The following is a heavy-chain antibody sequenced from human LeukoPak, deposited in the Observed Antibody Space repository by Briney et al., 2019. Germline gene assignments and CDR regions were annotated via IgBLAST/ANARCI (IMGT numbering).Heavy chain of an antibody. D-gene: IGHD2/OR15-2a*01. V-gene: IGHV3-30*18. Sequence: GGSLRLSCAASGFTFSIYGMHWVRQAPGKGLEWVALLAGDGVNIFYADSVKGRFAISRDNSKNTLYLQMNSLRPEDTAVYYCAKAAMYSNRWTPFDDWGQGTLVTVSS. J-gene: IGHJ4*02. CDR1: GFTFSIYG. CDR2: LAGDGVNI. CDR3: AKAAMYSNRWTPFDD.